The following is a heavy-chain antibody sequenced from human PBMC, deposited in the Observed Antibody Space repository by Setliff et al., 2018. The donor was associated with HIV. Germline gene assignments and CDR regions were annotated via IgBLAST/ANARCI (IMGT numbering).Heavy chain of an antibody. CDR2: IYPGDSDA. CDR1: RYSFSSYW. J-gene: IGHJ3*01. D-gene: IGHD1-26*01. V-gene: IGHV5-51*01. Sequence: RGESLKISCKGSRYSFSSYWIAWVRQMSGKGLEWMGIIYPGDSDARYSPSFQGQVTISADKSITTIYLQWRRLKASDTAMYFCARVIVGSKDAFDVWGQGTMVTVSS. CDR3: ARVIVGSKDAFDV.